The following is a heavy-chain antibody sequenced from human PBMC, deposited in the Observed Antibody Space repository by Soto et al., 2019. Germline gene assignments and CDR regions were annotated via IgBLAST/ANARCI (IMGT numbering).Heavy chain of an antibody. D-gene: IGHD2-2*01. J-gene: IGHJ4*02. V-gene: IGHV3-33*01. CDR3: AREAGYHGTIGQQLPDG. CDR1: GFTFNNYG. CDR2: IWHDGSNK. Sequence: GGSLRLSCAASGFTFNNYGMHWVRQAPGKGLEWVAGIWHDGSNKYYLESVKGRFTISRDNSKNMLYLQMNSLRVEDTAVYHYAREAGYHGTIGQQLPDGWGQGIMVTVSS.